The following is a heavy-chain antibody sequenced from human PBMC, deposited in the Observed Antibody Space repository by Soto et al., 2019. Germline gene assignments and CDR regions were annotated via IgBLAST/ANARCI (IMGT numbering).Heavy chain of an antibody. CDR1: GGSISSYY. CDR3: ARAWNGDYYYMDV. V-gene: IGHV4-59*01. CDR2: IYYSGST. Sequence: PSETLSLTCTVSGGSISSYYWSWIRQPPGKGLEWIGYIYYSGSTNYNPSLKSRVTISVDTSKNQFSLKLSSVTAADTAVYYCARAWNGDYYYMDVWGKGTTVTVSS. D-gene: IGHD1-1*01. J-gene: IGHJ6*03.